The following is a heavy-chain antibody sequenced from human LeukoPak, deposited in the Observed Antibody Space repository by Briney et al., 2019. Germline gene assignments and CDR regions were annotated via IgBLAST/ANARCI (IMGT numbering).Heavy chain of an antibody. V-gene: IGHV1-69*04. CDR2: IIPILGIA. CDR3: ARGGGYSYGHYYYGMDV. CDR1: GGTFSIYA. J-gene: IGHJ6*02. Sequence: SVKVSCKASGGTFSIYAISWVRQAPGQGLEWMGRIIPILGIANYAQKFQGRVTITADKSTSTAYMELSSLRSEDTAVYYCARGGGYSYGHYYYGMDVWGQGTTVTVSS. D-gene: IGHD5-18*01.